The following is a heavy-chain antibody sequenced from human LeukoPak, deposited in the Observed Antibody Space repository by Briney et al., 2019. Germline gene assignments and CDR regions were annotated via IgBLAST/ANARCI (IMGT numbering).Heavy chain of an antibody. CDR3: ARLCCRGTRLWLNDY. D-gene: IGHD1-1*01. CDR2: INHSGST. CDR1: GYSISSGYY. Sequence: SETLSLTCTVSGYSISSGYYWGWIRQPPGKGLEWIGEINHSGSTNYNPSLKSRVTISVDTSKNQFSLKLSSVTAADTAVYYCARLCCRGTRLWLNDYWGQGTLVTVSS. J-gene: IGHJ4*02. V-gene: IGHV4-38-2*02.